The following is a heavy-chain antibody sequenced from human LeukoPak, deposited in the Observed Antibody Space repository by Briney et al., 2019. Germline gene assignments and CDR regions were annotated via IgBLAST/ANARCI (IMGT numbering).Heavy chain of an antibody. CDR1: GYTFTGYY. J-gene: IGHJ3*02. D-gene: IGHD1-26*01. Sequence: ASVKVSRKASGYTFTGYYLHWVRQAPGQGLEWMGCINPNSGGTNYAQKFQGGVTMTRDTSISTAYMELSRLRSDDTAVYYCASGIKSILVGAHDAFDIWGQGTMVTVSS. V-gene: IGHV1-2*02. CDR3: ASGIKSILVGAHDAFDI. CDR2: INPNSGGT.